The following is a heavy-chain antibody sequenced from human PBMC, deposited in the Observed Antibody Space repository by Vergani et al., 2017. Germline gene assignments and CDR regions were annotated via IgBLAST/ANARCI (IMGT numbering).Heavy chain of an antibody. CDR2: VSGSGGST. D-gene: IGHD5-12*01. Sequence: EVQLLESGGDLVQPGGSLRLSCAASGFTFSSYVMSWVRQAPGKGWEWVSAVSGSGGSTYYADSVKGRFTISRDNSKNTLYLQMTSLRAEDTAVYYCAKEVLALLRGYIDYWGQGTLVTVSS. CDR1: GFTFSSYV. V-gene: IGHV3-23*01. J-gene: IGHJ4*02. CDR3: AKEVLALLRGYIDY.